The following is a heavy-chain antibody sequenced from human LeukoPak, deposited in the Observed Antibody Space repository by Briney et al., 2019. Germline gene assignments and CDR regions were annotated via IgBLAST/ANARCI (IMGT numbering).Heavy chain of an antibody. Sequence: PGGSLRLSCAASGFTFTTYTMNWVRQAPGKGLEWVSAISGSGDSTYYADSVKGRFTISRDNSKNTLYLQMNSLRAEDTAVYYCAKDQYYYDSSGYYYPWYFDYWGQGTLVTVSS. J-gene: IGHJ4*02. CDR2: ISGSGDST. CDR3: AKDQYYYDSSGYYYPWYFDY. D-gene: IGHD3-22*01. V-gene: IGHV3-23*01. CDR1: GFTFTTYT.